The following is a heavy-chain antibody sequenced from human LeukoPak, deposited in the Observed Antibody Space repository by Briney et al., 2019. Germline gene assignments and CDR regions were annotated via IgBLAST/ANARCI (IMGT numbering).Heavy chain of an antibody. D-gene: IGHD3-22*01. CDR2: ISAYNGNT. CDR1: GYTFTSYG. V-gene: IGHV1-18*01. CDR3: ARAVTMIVVVDAFDI. Sequence: PGASVKVSCKASGYTFTSYGISWVRQAPGQGLEWMGWISAYNGNTNYAQKLQGRVTMTTDTSTSTAYMELRSLRSDDTAVYYCARAVTMIVVVDAFDIWGQGTMVTLSS. J-gene: IGHJ3*02.